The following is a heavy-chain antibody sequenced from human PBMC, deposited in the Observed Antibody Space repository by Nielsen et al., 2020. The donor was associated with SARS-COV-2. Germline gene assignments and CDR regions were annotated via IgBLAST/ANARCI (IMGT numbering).Heavy chain of an antibody. Sequence: VRQAPGKGLEWVSVIYSGGSTYYADSVKGRFTISRDNSKNTLYLQMNSLRAEDTAVYYCARGSDYYDSSGLAWGQGTMVTVSS. J-gene: IGHJ3*01. CDR2: IYSGGST. V-gene: IGHV3-53*01. D-gene: IGHD3-22*01. CDR3: ARGSDYYDSSGLA.